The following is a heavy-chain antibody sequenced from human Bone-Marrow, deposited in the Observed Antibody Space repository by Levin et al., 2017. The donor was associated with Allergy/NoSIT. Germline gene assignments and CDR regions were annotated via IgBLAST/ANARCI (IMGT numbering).Heavy chain of an antibody. CDR1: GFNFDSYA. Sequence: GGSLRLSCVGSGFNFDSYAMSWVRQAPGKGLEWVSGITGSGSTDCADSVKGRFTISRDNSKKVIYVQMNSLRAEDSALYFCAKTKIDGGSGNVDVFDIWGQGTMVTVSS. J-gene: IGHJ3*02. CDR3: AKTKIDGGSGNVDVFDI. D-gene: IGHD4-23*01. CDR2: ITGSGST. V-gene: IGHV3-23*01.